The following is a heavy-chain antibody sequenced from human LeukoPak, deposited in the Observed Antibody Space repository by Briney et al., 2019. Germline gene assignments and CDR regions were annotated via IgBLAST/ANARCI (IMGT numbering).Heavy chain of an antibody. CDR1: GYTFTSYG. V-gene: IGHV1-18*01. Sequence: ASVKVPCKASGYTFTSYGFTWVRQAPGQGLEWMGWISAYNGNTDYAQKFQGRVTMTTDTSTSTAYMELRSLRSDDTAVYYCARVYCSGGSCYSLDYWGQGTLVTVSS. CDR2: ISAYNGNT. D-gene: IGHD2-15*01. J-gene: IGHJ4*02. CDR3: ARVYCSGGSCYSLDY.